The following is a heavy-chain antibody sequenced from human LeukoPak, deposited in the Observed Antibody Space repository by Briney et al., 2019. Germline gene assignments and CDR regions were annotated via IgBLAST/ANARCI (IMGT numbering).Heavy chain of an antibody. CDR3: GRGKSSGSHWFDP. CDR1: GVSISSYY. Sequence: SETVSLTCTVSGVSISSYYWNWIRQPPGRGLYWFGYIYDSGSTNYNPSLKSRVTTSVDTTTNHFSLKLSSVTAADTAAYYCGRGKSSGSHWFDPWGQGALATVSS. J-gene: IGHJ5*02. V-gene: IGHV4-59*01. CDR2: IYDSGST. D-gene: IGHD3-22*01.